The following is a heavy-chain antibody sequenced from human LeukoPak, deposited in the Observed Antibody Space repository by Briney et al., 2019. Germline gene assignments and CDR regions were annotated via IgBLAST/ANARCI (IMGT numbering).Heavy chain of an antibody. V-gene: IGHV3-73*01. CDR1: GFTFSGSA. Sequence: GGSLRLSCAASGFTFSGSAMHWVRQASGKGLEWVGRIRSKANSYATAYAASVKGRFTISRDDSKNTAYLQMNSLKTEDTAVYYCTRHLRDGYNSPFDYWGQGTLITVSS. D-gene: IGHD5-24*01. CDR2: IRSKANSYAT. CDR3: TRHLRDGYNSPFDY. J-gene: IGHJ4*02.